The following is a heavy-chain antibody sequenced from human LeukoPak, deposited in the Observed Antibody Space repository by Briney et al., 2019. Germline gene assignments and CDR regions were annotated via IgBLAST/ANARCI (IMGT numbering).Heavy chain of an antibody. CDR2: INPKTGGT. CDR1: GYTFSDYF. CDR3: TRAYEYGWFDP. V-gene: IGHV1-2*02. J-gene: IGHJ5*02. D-gene: IGHD3-10*01. Sequence: EASVKVSCKASGYTFSDYFKHWVRQAPGQGLEWMGWINPKTGGTTYAQKFQGRVTMTRDMSTTTAYMDLSRLRSDDTAVYYCTRAYEYGWFDPWGQGTLVTVSS.